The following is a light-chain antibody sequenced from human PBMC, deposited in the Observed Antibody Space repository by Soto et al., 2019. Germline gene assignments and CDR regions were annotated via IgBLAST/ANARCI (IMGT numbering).Light chain of an antibody. V-gene: IGKV3-15*01. CDR2: GAS. J-gene: IGKJ1*01. CDR3: QQYDNWPWT. Sequence: EIVLTQSPGTLSLSPGERATLSCRASQSVTTYLAWYQQKPGQAPRLLIHGASTRAPGFPARFSGSGSGTDFTLTISSLQSEDFAVYYCQQYDNWPWTFGQGTKVDI. CDR1: QSVTTY.